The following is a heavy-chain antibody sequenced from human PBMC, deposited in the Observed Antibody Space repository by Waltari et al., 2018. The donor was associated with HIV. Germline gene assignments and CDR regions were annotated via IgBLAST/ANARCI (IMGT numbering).Heavy chain of an antibody. CDR2: RTRYTANT. Sequence: QIRLFQSDHAVTQPGASVTIPCTSSGYPFLNYHVTWVRQSLGQRLDWIGGRTRYTANTNYTRESQGRVTLTTDAAAATASLELRDLRPDDTAIYFCTRGNIWGSYRYFDYWGSGTLVTVS. CDR1: GYPFLNYH. J-gene: IGHJ4*02. V-gene: IGHV1-18*01. CDR3: TRGNIWGSYRYFDY. D-gene: IGHD3-16*02.